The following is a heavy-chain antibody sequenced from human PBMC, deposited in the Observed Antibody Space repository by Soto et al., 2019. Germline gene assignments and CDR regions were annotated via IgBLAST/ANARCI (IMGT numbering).Heavy chain of an antibody. Sequence: LRLSCAASGFTFSSYAMSWVRKAPGKGLEWVSAISGSGGSTYYADSVKGRFTISRDNSKNTLYLQMNSLRAEDTAVYYCPKQSVWSQLLYVNWFEPYGEGTLVTVTS. D-gene: IGHD2-2*02. CDR3: PKQSVWSQLLYVNWFEP. J-gene: IGHJ5*02. CDR2: ISGSGGST. V-gene: IGHV3-23*01. CDR1: GFTFSSYA.